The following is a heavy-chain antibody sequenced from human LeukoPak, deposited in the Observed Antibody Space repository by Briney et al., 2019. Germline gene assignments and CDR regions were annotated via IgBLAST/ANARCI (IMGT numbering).Heavy chain of an antibody. CDR3: ARGHSPVTTKVSYFQH. CDR2: INHSGST. J-gene: IGHJ1*01. CDR1: GGSFSGYY. V-gene: IGHV4-34*01. Sequence: PSETLSLTCAVYGGSFSGYYWSWIRQPPGRGLEWIGEINHSGSTNYNPSLKSRVTILVDTSKNQFSLKLSSVTAADTAVYYCARGHSPVTTKVSYFQHWGQGTLVTVSS. D-gene: IGHD4-17*01.